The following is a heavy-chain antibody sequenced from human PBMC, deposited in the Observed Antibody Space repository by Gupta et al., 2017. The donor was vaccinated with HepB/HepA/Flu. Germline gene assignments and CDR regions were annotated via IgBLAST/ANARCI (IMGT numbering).Heavy chain of an antibody. J-gene: IGHJ4*02. D-gene: IGHD1-14*01. CDR2: IDWDNDE. CDR1: GFSLTTTNMR. CDR3: VRSGDGKYFDY. V-gene: IGHV2-70*04. Sequence: QVTLKASGPALVRPSQTLTLTCPFSGFSLTTTNMRVNWIRQPPGKALEWLGRIDWDNDECYTTSLKTRLSIAKDTSKNQVVHTMTNMDPADTAMYYCVRSGDGKYFDYWGQGSLVTVS.